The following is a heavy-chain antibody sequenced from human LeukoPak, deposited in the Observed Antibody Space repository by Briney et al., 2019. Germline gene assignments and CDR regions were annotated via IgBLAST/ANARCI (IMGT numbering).Heavy chain of an antibody. V-gene: IGHV4-59*01. CDR2: IFYNGNT. Sequence: SETLSLTCTVSDGSMSPYYWSWIRQSPGKGLKWIAYIFYNGNTKYNPSLWSRVTISIDTSRNQVFLNLNSVTAADTAVYYCARGGYYYLDVWGKGTTVTVSS. J-gene: IGHJ6*03. CDR3: ARGGYYYLDV. CDR1: DGSMSPYY.